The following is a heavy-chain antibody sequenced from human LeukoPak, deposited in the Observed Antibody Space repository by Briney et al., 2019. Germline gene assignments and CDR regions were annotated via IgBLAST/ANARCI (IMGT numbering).Heavy chain of an antibody. CDR3: ARLMYYYGSGSYYYYFDF. D-gene: IGHD3-10*01. V-gene: IGHV4-61*02. Sequence: SETLSLTCTVSGGSISSGSYYWSWIRQPAGKGLEWIGRIYTSGSTNYNPSLESRVTISVDTSKNQFSLKLSSVTAADTAVYYCARLMYYYGSGSYYYYFDFWGQGTLVTVSS. CDR2: IYTSGST. J-gene: IGHJ4*02. CDR1: GGSISSGSYY.